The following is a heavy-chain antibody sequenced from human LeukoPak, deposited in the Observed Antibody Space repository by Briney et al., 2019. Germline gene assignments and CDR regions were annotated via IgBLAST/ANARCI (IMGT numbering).Heavy chain of an antibody. Sequence: GGSLRLSCAASGFTFSSYAMSWVRQAPGKGLEWVSAISGDGAKTYYPDSVRGRFTISRDYSKDTLYLQMNSLSAEDTAVYYCAKEYSSSGFFDYWGQGTLVTVSS. CDR3: AKEYSSSGFFDY. D-gene: IGHD6-6*01. CDR1: GFTFSSYA. J-gene: IGHJ4*02. V-gene: IGHV3-23*01. CDR2: ISGDGAKT.